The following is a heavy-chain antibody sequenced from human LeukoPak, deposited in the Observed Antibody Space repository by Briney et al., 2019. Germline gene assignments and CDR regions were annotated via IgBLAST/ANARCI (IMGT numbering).Heavy chain of an antibody. J-gene: IGHJ4*02. Sequence: GGSLRLSCAASGFTFSSYLMSWVRQAPGRGLEWLANINQDGGEEYYVDSVKGRFTISRDNSKNTLYLQMNSLRAEDTAVYYCAREYVRGSGGFDYWGQGTLVTVSS. V-gene: IGHV3-7*01. CDR3: AREYVRGSGGFDY. CDR2: INQDGGEE. D-gene: IGHD3-10*01. CDR1: GFTFSSYL.